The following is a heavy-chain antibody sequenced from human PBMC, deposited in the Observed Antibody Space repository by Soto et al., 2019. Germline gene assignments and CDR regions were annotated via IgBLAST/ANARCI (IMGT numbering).Heavy chain of an antibody. V-gene: IGHV1-18*01. CDR1: GYTFTSYG. D-gene: IGHD6-6*01. CDR3: VLSGDSSSGWFDP. Sequence: ASVKVSCKASGYTFTSYGISWVLQAPGQGLEWMGWISDYNGNTNYAQKLQGRVTMTTDTSTSTAYMELRSLRSDDTAVYYCVLSGDSSSGWFDPWVQGTLVTVSS. J-gene: IGHJ5*02. CDR2: ISDYNGNT.